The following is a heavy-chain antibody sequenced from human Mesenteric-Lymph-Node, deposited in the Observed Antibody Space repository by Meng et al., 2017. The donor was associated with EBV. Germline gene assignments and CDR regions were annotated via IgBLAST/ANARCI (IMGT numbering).Heavy chain of an antibody. CDR2: ISSSGSST. J-gene: IGHJ4*02. V-gene: IGHV3-11*01. CDR1: GFKFSDYY. CDR3: ARGRGMVSYYFDY. D-gene: IGHD3-16*02. Sequence: QVQLVESGGGLVKPGGSMRRSCEASGFKFSDYYMSWVRQAPGKGLEWVSYISSSGSSTYYADSVKGRFSISRDNAKNSLYLQMSSLRADDTAVYYCARGRGMVSYYFDYWGQGTLVTVSS.